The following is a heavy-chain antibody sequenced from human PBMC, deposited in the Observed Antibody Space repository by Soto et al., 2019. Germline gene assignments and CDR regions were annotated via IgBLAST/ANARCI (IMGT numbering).Heavy chain of an antibody. CDR2: FYYSGST. CDR3: ARSVFP. Sequence: SETLSLTCTVSGGSISTGGYYWNWIRQHPGKGLEWIGYFYYSGSTYYNPSHKSRVTISVNTSKNQFSLKLSSVTAADTAMYYCARSVFPWGQGTLVTVSS. CDR1: GGSISTGGYY. J-gene: IGHJ5*02. V-gene: IGHV4-31*03.